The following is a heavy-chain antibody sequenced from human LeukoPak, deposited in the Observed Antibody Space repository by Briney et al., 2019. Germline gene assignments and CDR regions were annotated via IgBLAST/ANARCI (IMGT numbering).Heavy chain of an antibody. CDR1: GYSFTSNY. CDR2: IYPRDGST. CDR3: ARDQEAFDY. V-gene: IGHV1-46*01. J-gene: IGHJ4*02. Sequence: ASVKVSCKASGYSFTSNYIHWVRQAPGQGLEWMGMIYPRDGSTSYAQKFQGRVTVTRDTSTSTVHMELSGLRSEDTAVYYCARDQEAFDYWGQGSLVTVSS.